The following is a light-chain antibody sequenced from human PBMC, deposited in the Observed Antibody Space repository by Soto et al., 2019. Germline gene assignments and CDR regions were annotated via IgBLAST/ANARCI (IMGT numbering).Light chain of an antibody. V-gene: IGLV2-23*02. CDR2: EVY. CDR1: SSDVGSYDL. J-gene: IGLJ2*01. CDR3: CSYAGSSTPVL. Sequence: QSALTQPASVSGSPGQSITNSCTGTSSDVGSYDLVSWYQQHPGTAPKFIIYEVYKRPSGVSDRFSGSKSGNTASLTISGLQADDEADYYCCSYAGSSTPVLFGGGTKLTVL.